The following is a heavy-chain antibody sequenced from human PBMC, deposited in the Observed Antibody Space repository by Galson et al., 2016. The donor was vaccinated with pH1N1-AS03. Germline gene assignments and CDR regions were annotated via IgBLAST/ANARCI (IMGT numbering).Heavy chain of an antibody. J-gene: IGHJ4*02. Sequence: SLRLSCAASGFTFGKYAMSWVRQAPGKGLEWVSSISGSGGSTFYADSVKGRFTISRDSSKNTLYLQLNSLRVEDTAIYYCAKRPRSDDYWGQGTLVTVSS. CDR1: GFTFGKYA. CDR3: AKRPRSDDY. V-gene: IGHV3-23*01. CDR2: ISGSGGST.